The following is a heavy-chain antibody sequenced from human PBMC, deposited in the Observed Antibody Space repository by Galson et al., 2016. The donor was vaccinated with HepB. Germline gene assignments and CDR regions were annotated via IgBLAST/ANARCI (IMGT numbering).Heavy chain of an antibody. CDR3: ARDKAAGYDFWSGYFTQTYGMDV. J-gene: IGHJ6*04. Sequence: SLRLSCAASAFTVSTNYMSWVRQAPGKGLEWVSVIYSGGSTYYADSVKGRFTISRDNSKNTLYLQMNSLRVEDTAVYYCARDKAAGYDFWSGYFTQTYGMDVWGKGTTVTASS. CDR1: AFTVSTNY. CDR2: IYSGGST. V-gene: IGHV3-66*02. D-gene: IGHD3-3*01.